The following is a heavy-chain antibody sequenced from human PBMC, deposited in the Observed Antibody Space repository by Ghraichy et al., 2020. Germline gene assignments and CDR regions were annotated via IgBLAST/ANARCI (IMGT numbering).Heavy chain of an antibody. CDR1: RYTFTGYY. Sequence: ASVKVSCKASRYTFTGYYMHWVRQAPGQGLEWMGWINPNSGGTNYAQKFQGWVTMTRDTSISTAYMELSRLRSDDTAVYYCARGGLRGKSYYYYYMDVWGKGTTVTVSS. CDR2: INPNSGGT. V-gene: IGHV1-2*04. CDR3: ARGGLRGKSYYYYYMDV. D-gene: IGHD5-12*01. J-gene: IGHJ6*03.